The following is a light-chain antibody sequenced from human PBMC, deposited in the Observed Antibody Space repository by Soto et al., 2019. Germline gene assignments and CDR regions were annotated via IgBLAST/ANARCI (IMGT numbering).Light chain of an antibody. Sequence: QSVLTQPASVSGSPGQSITISCTGTSSDVGAYNYVSWFQQHPGKAPRLIIYDVSNRPSGVSNRFSGSKSGNTASLTISGLQAEDEADYYCSSYTPSTTGVFGGGTKLTVL. CDR1: SSDVGAYNY. J-gene: IGLJ3*02. V-gene: IGLV2-14*01. CDR3: SSYTPSTTGV. CDR2: DVS.